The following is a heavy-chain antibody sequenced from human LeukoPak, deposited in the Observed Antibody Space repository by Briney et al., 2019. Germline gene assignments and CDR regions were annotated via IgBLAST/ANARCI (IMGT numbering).Heavy chain of an antibody. J-gene: IGHJ3*02. Sequence: GGSLRLSCAASGFTVSTNYMSWVRQAPGKGLEWVSLIYGGGSTYYADSVKGRFTISRDNSKNTLYLQMNSLRAEDTAVYYCARIMCYDRSGYYYVRAFDIWGQGTMVTVSS. CDR1: GFTVSTNY. D-gene: IGHD3-22*01. CDR3: ARIMCYDRSGYYYVRAFDI. CDR2: IYGGGST. V-gene: IGHV3-66*01.